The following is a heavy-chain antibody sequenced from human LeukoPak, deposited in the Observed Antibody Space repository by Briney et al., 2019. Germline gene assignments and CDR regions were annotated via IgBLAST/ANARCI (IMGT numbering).Heavy chain of an antibody. Sequence: PSETLSLTCAVYGGSFSGYYWSWIRQPPGKGLEWIGEINHSGSTNYNPSLKSRVTISVDTSKNQFSLKLSSVTAADTAVYYCARNVYSSSWYYFDYWGQGTLSPSPQ. V-gene: IGHV4-34*01. J-gene: IGHJ4*02. CDR2: INHSGST. D-gene: IGHD6-13*01. CDR3: ARNVYSSSWYYFDY. CDR1: GGSFSGYY.